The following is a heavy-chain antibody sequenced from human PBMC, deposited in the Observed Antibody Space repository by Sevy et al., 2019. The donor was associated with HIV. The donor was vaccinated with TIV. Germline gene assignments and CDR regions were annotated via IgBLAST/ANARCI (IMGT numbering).Heavy chain of an antibody. Sequence: GGSLRLSCAASGFTFDHHAMHWVRQTPGKGLEWVSGISWNSASVAYADPVKGRFTISRDNAKKSLYLQMNSLRSEDTALYYCAKVPGYSYGLALWYFDLWGRGTLVTVSS. CDR3: AKVPGYSYGLALWYFDL. D-gene: IGHD5-18*01. CDR2: ISWNSASV. J-gene: IGHJ2*01. CDR1: GFTFDHHA. V-gene: IGHV3-9*01.